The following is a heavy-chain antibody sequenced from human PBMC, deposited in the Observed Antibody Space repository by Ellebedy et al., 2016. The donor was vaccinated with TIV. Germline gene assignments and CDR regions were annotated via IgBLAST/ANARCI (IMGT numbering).Heavy chain of an antibody. V-gene: IGHV1-24*01. D-gene: IGHD3-3*01. CDR2: FHPEKGET. Sequence: AASVKVSCKVSGYTVTDLSINWVRQAPGKGLAWMGNFHPEKGETLDAQRFQGRFTMTEDTSKDTAYMELSSLTSEDPAVYYCATTDSLLESLLYYWGQGTLVTVSS. CDR1: GYTVTDLS. CDR3: ATTDSLLESLLYY. J-gene: IGHJ4*02.